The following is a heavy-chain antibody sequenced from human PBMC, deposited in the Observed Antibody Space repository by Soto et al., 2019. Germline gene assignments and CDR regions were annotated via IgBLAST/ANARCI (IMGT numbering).Heavy chain of an antibody. D-gene: IGHD1-26*01. CDR2: ISSSDAKT. CDR1: GFTFSDYY. CDR3: AKWTYLDF. Sequence: GGSLRLSCAASGFTFSDYYMSWIRQAPGKGLEWVSYISSSDAKTHYADSVKGRFSISRDTSRNTVYLQMNNLRADDTAIYYCAKWTYLDFWGQGTRVTVSS. J-gene: IGHJ4*02. V-gene: IGHV3-11*03.